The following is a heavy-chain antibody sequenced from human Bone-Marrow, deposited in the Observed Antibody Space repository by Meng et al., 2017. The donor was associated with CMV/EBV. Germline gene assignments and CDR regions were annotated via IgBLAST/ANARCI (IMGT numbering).Heavy chain of an antibody. D-gene: IGHD3-3*01. CDR3: AMDSYECWSGYYGMDV. CDR1: GFTFSDYY. CDR2: ISSSGSTI. V-gene: IGHV3-11*01. J-gene: IGHJ6*02. Sequence: GESLKISCAASGFTFSDYYMSWIRQAPGKGLEWVSYISSSGSTIYYADSVKGRFTISRDNAKNSLYLQMNSLRAGDTAVYYWAMDSYECWSGYYGMDVWGQGPTVTVSS.